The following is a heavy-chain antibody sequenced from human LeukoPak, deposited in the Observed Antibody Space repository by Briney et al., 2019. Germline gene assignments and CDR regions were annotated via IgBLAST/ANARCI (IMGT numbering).Heavy chain of an antibody. CDR2: ISYDGSNK. Sequence: AGGSLRLSCAASGFTFSSYGMHWVRQAPGEGLEWVAVISYDGSNKYYADSVKGRFTISRDNAKKSLYLQMNSMRAEDTAVYYCAELGITMIGCVWGKGTTVTISS. V-gene: IGHV3-30*18. CDR1: GFTFSSYG. J-gene: IGHJ6*04. CDR3: AELGITMIGCV. D-gene: IGHD3-10*02.